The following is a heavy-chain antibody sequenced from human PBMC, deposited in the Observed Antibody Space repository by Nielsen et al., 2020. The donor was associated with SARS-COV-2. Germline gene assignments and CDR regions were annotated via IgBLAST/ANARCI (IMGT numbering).Heavy chain of an antibody. CDR2: ISWNSGSI. V-gene: IGHV3-9*01. D-gene: IGHD6-13*01. J-gene: IGHJ6*02. CDR3: AKDISPSSSSWYGSGYYYGMDV. CDR1: GFTFDDYA. Sequence: GGSLRLSCAASGFTFDDYAMHWVRQAPGKGLEWVSGISWNSGSIGYADSVKGRFTISRDNAKNSLYLQMNSLRAEDTALYYCAKDISPSSSSWYGSGYYYGMDVWGQATTVTVSS.